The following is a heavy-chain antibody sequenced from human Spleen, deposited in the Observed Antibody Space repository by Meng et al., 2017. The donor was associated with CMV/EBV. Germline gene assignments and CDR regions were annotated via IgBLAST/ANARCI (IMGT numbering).Heavy chain of an antibody. CDR1: GGSVSSGSYY. D-gene: IGHD6-13*01. Sequence: SETLSLTCTVSGGSVSSGSYYWSWIRQPPGKGLEWIGYIYYSGSANYNPSLKSRVTISVDTSKNQISLNLSSVTAADTAMYYCATFAAAGWFDRWGQGTLVTVSS. CDR3: ATFAAAGWFDR. CDR2: IYYSGSA. V-gene: IGHV4-61*01. J-gene: IGHJ5*02.